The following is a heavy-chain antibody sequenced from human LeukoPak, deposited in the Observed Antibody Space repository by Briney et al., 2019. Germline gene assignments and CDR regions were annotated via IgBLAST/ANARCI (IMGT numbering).Heavy chain of an antibody. CDR2: IYYSGST. CDR1: GGSISSYY. V-gene: IGHV4-59*01. D-gene: IGHD3-22*01. Sequence: SETLSLTCTVSGGSISSYYWSWIRQPPGKGLEWIGYIYYSGSTNYNPSLKSRVTISVDTSKNQFSLKLSSVTAADTVVYYCARETYYYDSSGYKNAFDIWGKGTTVTVSS. J-gene: IGHJ3*02. CDR3: ARETYYYDSSGYKNAFDI.